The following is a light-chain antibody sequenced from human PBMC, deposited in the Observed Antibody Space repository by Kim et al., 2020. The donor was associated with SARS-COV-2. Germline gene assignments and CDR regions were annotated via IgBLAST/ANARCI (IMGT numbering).Light chain of an antibody. J-gene: IGKJ1*01. CDR2: DTS. CDR3: HQRDSWPRT. Sequence: LSPREKASLACRAGQTVSGQFGWYQQKPGQAPRLLIYDTSNRATGIPGRFSGSGSGTDFTLTISSLEAEDSAVYYCHQRDSWPRTFGQGTKVDIK. CDR1: QTVSGQ. V-gene: IGKV3-11*01.